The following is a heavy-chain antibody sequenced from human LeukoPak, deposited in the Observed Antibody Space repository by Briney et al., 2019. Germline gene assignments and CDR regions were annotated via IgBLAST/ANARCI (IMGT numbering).Heavy chain of an antibody. CDR3: AKSPIVVVPAAMGGNDY. D-gene: IGHD2-2*01. CDR1: GSSFTSYW. V-gene: IGHV5-10-1*01. J-gene: IGHJ4*02. Sequence: GESLRISCQGSGSSFTSYWISWVRQMPGKGLEWMGRIDPSDSYTNYSPSFQGHVTISADKSISTAYLQWSSLRASDTAMYYCAKSPIVVVPAAMGGNDYWGQGTLVTVSS. CDR2: IDPSDSYT.